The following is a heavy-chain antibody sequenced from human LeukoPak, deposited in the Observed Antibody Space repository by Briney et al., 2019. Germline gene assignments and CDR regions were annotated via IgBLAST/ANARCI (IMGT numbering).Heavy chain of an antibody. V-gene: IGHV1-46*03. Sequence: ASVKVSCKASGYTFTSYYMHWVRQAPGQGLEWMGIINPSGGSTSYAQKFQGRVTMTEDTSTDTAYMELSSLRSEDTAVYYCALGYNSVRGGGAWTFDYWGQGTLVTVSS. CDR2: INPSGGST. CDR1: GYTFTSYY. D-gene: IGHD5-24*01. CDR3: ALGYNSVRGGGAWTFDY. J-gene: IGHJ4*02.